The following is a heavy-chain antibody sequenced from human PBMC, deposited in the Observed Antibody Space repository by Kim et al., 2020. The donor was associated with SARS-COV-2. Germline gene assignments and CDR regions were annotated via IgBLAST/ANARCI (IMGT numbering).Heavy chain of an antibody. Sequence: KYSQKFQGRVTSTRETSASTAYMGLSRLRSEDTAVYYCARDLLGVAFDIWGQGTMVTVSS. CDR3: ARDLLGVAFDI. V-gene: IGHV1-3*01. D-gene: IGHD3-16*01. J-gene: IGHJ3*02.